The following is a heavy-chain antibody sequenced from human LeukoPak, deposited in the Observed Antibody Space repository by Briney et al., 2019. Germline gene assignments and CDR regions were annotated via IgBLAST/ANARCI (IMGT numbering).Heavy chain of an antibody. CDR1: GYTFSDYY. Sequence: GASVKVSCKASGYTFSDYYIHWVRQAPGQGLEWMGWINPNSGGTNYAQKFQGRVTMTRDTSISTAYMELSRLRSDDTAVYYCARGLDIVVVPAASNMDVWGKGTTVTISS. D-gene: IGHD2-2*01. J-gene: IGHJ6*03. V-gene: IGHV1-2*02. CDR3: ARGLDIVVVPAASNMDV. CDR2: INPNSGGT.